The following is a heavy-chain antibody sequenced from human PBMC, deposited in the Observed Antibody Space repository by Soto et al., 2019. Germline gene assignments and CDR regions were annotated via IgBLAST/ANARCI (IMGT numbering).Heavy chain of an antibody. CDR1: GFTFSSYG. Sequence: PGGSLRLSCAASGFTFSSYGMHWVRQAPGKGLEWVAVIWYDGSNKYYADSVKGRFTISRDNSKNTLYLQMNSLRAEDTAVYYCARDQARWHLGVFDYWGQGTLVTVSS. J-gene: IGHJ4*02. CDR2: IWYDGSNK. D-gene: IGHD2-15*01. CDR3: ARDQARWHLGVFDY. V-gene: IGHV3-33*01.